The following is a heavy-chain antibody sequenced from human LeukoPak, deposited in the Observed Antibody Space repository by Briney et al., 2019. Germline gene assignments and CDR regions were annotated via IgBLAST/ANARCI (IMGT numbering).Heavy chain of an antibody. J-gene: IGHJ4*02. CDR3: ARDHYDSSGYGYYFDY. D-gene: IGHD3-22*01. CDR1: GFTFSSYS. V-gene: IGHV3-21*01. Sequence: GGSLRLSCAASGFTFSSYSMNWVRQAPGKGLEWVSSISSSSSYIYYADSVKGRFTISRDNAKNSLYLQMNSLRAEDTAVYYCARDHYDSSGYGYYFDYWGQGTLVTVSS. CDR2: ISSSSSYI.